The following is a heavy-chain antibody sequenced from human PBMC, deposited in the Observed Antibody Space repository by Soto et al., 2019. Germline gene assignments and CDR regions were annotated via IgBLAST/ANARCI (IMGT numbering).Heavy chain of an antibody. J-gene: IGHJ5*02. CDR2: IRSRAYGGTT. CDR1: GFTFGDNA. D-gene: IGHD3-3*01. V-gene: IGHV3-49*03. Sequence: EVQLVESGGHMVQPGRSLRLSCTASGFTFGDNAMSWFRQAPGEGLEWVGFIRSRAYGGTTEYAASVKGSFTISRDDSKSIAYLQMNSLKTEDTALYYCTRGWIFGPLINWFDPWGQGTLVTVSS. CDR3: TRGWIFGPLINWFDP.